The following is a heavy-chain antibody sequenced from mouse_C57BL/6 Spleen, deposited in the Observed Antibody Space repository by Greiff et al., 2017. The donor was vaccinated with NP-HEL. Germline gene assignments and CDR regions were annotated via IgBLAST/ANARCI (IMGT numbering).Heavy chain of an antibody. CDR2: IYPGDGDT. CDR3: ARPYYGSSYYFDY. Sequence: VQLQQSGPELVKPGASVKISCKASGYAFSSSWMNWVKQRPGKGLEWIGRIYPGDGDTNYNGKFKGKATLTADKSSSTAYMQLSSLTSEDSAVYFCARPYYGSSYYFDYWGQGTTLTVSS. V-gene: IGHV1-82*01. CDR1: GYAFSSSW. D-gene: IGHD1-1*01. J-gene: IGHJ2*01.